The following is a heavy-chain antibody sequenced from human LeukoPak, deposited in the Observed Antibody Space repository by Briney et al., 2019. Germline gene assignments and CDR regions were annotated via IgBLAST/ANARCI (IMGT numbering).Heavy chain of an antibody. J-gene: IGHJ3*02. D-gene: IGHD2-2*01. CDR3: ASIWGYCSSTSCSTGAFDI. Sequence: SETLSLTCTVSGGSISSGSYYWSWIRQPAGKGLERIGRIYTSGSTNYNPSLKSRVTISVDTSKNQFSLKLSSVTAADTAVYYCASIWGYCSSTSCSTGAFDIWGQGTMVTVSS. V-gene: IGHV4-61*02. CDR1: GGSISSGSYY. CDR2: IYTSGST.